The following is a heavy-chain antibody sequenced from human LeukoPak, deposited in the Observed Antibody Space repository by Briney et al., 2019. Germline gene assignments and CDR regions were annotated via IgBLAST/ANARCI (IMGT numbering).Heavy chain of an antibody. Sequence: SVTVSCTASGGTFTSYAISWVRQAPGQGLEWMGGIIPIFGTANYAQKFQGRVTITADESTSTAYMELSSLRSEDTAVYYCARAQTYYYDSSGYFPDAFDIWGQGTMVTVSS. CDR2: IIPIFGTA. J-gene: IGHJ3*02. CDR1: GGTFTSYA. V-gene: IGHV1-69*01. CDR3: ARAQTYYYDSSGYFPDAFDI. D-gene: IGHD3-22*01.